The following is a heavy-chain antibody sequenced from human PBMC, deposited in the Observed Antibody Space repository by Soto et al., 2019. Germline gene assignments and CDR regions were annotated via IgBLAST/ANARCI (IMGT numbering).Heavy chain of an antibody. CDR3: ARAEDDCSTTNCYMIDY. D-gene: IGHD2-2*02. V-gene: IGHV1-3*01. CDR2: INAGNGKT. CDR1: GCACATFA. J-gene: IGHJ4*02. Sequence: ALVNVACKTAGCACATFAMHWVRQAPGQRLEWMGWINAGNGKTKYSQKFQGRVTITRDTSATTAYMELSSLRSEDTAVYYCARAEDDCSTTNCYMIDYWCRGTLVTVS.